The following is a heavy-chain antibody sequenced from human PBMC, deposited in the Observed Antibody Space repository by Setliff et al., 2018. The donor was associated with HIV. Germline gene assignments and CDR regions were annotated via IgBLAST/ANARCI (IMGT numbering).Heavy chain of an antibody. V-gene: IGHV1-2*02. Sequence: ASVKVSCKASGYTFSDYYLHWVRQAPGQGLEWMGWINGNTGATNYAQKFQGRVTITRDTSMYTAYMELTRLRFDDTAVYSCARGGDDSGPGTWTFDYWGQGALVTVSS. CDR1: GYTFSDYY. D-gene: IGHD3-10*01. CDR3: ARGGDDSGPGTWTFDY. J-gene: IGHJ4*02. CDR2: INGNTGAT.